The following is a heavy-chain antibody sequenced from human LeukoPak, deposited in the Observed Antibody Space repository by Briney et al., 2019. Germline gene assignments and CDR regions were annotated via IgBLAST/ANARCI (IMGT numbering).Heavy chain of an antibody. CDR2: IRSKAYGGTT. D-gene: IGHD3-9*01. CDR3: TRDFREYDILTGYYGGYYFDY. J-gene: IGHJ4*02. V-gene: IGHV3-49*02. Sequence: WIRQPPGKGLEWVGFIRSKAYGGTTEYAASVKGRFTISRDDSKSIAYLQMNSLKTEDTAVYYCTRDFREYDILTGYYGGYYFDYWGQGTLVTVSS.